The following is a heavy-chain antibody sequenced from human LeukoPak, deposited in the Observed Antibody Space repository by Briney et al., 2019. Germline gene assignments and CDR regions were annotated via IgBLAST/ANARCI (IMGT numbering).Heavy chain of an antibody. V-gene: IGHV3-30*18. CDR1: GFTFSSYG. D-gene: IGHD6-19*01. CDR3: AKDMGMEQSQANYFDC. J-gene: IGHJ4*02. Sequence: AGGSLRLSCAASGFTFSSYGMHWVRQAPGKGLEWVAAISYDGSNKYYADSVKGRFTISRDNSKNTLYLQMNSLRAEDTAVYYCAKDMGMEQSQANYFDCWGQGTLVTVSS. CDR2: ISYDGSNK.